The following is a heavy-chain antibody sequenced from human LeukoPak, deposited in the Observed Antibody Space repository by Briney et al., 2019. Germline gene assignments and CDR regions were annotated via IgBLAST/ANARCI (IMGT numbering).Heavy chain of an antibody. Sequence: SETLSLTCTVSGGSISSSSYYWGWIRQPPGKGLEWIGSIYYSGSTYYNPSLKSRVTISVDTSKNQFSLKLSSVTAADTAVYYCARGRSATDYWGQGTLVTVSS. V-gene: IGHV4-39*07. CDR2: IYYSGST. CDR3: ARGRSATDY. J-gene: IGHJ4*02. CDR1: GGSISSSSYY.